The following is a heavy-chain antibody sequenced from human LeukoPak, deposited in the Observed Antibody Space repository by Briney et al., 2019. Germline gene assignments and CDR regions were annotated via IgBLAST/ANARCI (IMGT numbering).Heavy chain of an antibody. D-gene: IGHD5-12*01. Sequence: PSETLSLTCTVSGGSISSYYWSWIRQPPGKGLEWIGYIYYSGSTNYNPSLKSRVTISVDTSKNQFSLKLSSVTAADTAVYYCARGRLNVATTYYYYHGMDVWGQGTTVTVSS. J-gene: IGHJ6*02. V-gene: IGHV4-59*01. CDR3: ARGRLNVATTYYYYHGMDV. CDR2: IYYSGST. CDR1: GGSISSYY.